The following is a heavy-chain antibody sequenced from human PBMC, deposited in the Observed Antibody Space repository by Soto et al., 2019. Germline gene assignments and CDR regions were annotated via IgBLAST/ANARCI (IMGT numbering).Heavy chain of an antibody. CDR3: ARRSIAVAGTPVEN. V-gene: IGHV4-39*01. D-gene: IGHD6-19*01. CDR1: GGSISSSSYY. J-gene: IGHJ4*02. Sequence: SETLSLTCTVSGGSISSSSYYWGWIRQPPGKGLEWIGSIYYSGSTYYNPSLKSRVTISVDTSKNQFSLKLSSVTAADTAVYYCARRSIAVAGTPVENWGQGTLVTVSS. CDR2: IYYSGST.